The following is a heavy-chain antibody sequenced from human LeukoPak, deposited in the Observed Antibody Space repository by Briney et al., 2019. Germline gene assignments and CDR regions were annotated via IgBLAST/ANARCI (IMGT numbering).Heavy chain of an antibody. CDR1: GFSLDDYA. Sequence: GGSLRLSCEASGFSLDDYAMHWVRQVPQKGLEWVSGITWNSGSILYADSVKGRFTISRDNAKNSLYLEMTSLRAEDTALYYCAKGMGVASLIVDALDMWGQGTMVTVSS. J-gene: IGHJ3*02. CDR2: ITWNSGSI. CDR3: AKGMGVASLIVDALDM. V-gene: IGHV3-9*01. D-gene: IGHD1-26*01.